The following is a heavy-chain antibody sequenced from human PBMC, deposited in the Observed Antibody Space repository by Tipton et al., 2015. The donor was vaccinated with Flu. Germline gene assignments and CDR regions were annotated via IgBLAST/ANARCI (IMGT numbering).Heavy chain of an antibody. D-gene: IGHD5-24*01. CDR3: AKTETDDFDY. V-gene: IGHV3-30*02. J-gene: IGHJ4*02. Sequence: PLRLSCATSGFAFENYAMHWVRQAPGKGLEWVACIRHDGSKKFYVDSVKGRFTISRDNSKKTLLLRMNSLRPEDTAVYYCAKTETDDFDYWGQGTLVTVSS. CDR2: IRHDGSKK. CDR1: GFAFENYA.